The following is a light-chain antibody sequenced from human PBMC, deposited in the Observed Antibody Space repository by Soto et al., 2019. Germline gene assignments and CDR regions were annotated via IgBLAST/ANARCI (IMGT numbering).Light chain of an antibody. CDR3: SSYATASPL. CDR1: SGDVAVYNY. J-gene: IGLJ2*01. V-gene: IGLV2-14*03. CDR2: DVS. Sequence: QSVLTQPASVSGSPGQSITISCTGTSGDVAVYNYVSWYQQHPGKAPKLLIYDVSNRPSGVSDRFSGSRSRDTASLTISGVQAADEADYYCSSYATASPLLGGGTKVTVL.